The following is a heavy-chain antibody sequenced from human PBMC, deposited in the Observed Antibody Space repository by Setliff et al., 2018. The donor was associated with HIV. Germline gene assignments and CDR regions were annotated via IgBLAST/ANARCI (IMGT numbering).Heavy chain of an antibody. D-gene: IGHD3-16*01. J-gene: IGHJ4*02. CDR2: ISSGSTHI. Sequence: GGSLRLSCAASGFTFSSYSMDWVRQAPGRGLEWVSSISSGSTHIFSADSLTGRFTISRDNTKNSLYLQMNSLRVADTAMYYCVSGGDNYFDFWGQGTLVTVSS. CDR1: GFTFSSYS. CDR3: VSGGDNYFDF. V-gene: IGHV3-21*06.